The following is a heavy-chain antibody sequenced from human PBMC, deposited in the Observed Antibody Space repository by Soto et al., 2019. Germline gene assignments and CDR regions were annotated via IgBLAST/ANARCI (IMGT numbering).Heavy chain of an antibody. Sequence: QVQLVQSGAEVKKPGSSVKVSCKASGGTFSSYAISWVRQAPGQGLEWMGGIIPIFGTANYAQKFQGRVTITADESTSTAYMELSSLRSEDTAVYYCASDLACSSCNSPAEYFQHWGQGTLVTVSS. V-gene: IGHV1-69*12. CDR3: ASDLACSSCNSPAEYFQH. J-gene: IGHJ1*01. D-gene: IGHD6-13*01. CDR1: GGTFSSYA. CDR2: IIPIFGTA.